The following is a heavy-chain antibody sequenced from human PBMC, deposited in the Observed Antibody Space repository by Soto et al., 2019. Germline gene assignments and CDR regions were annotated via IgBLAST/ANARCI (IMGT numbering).Heavy chain of an antibody. J-gene: IGHJ6*02. CDR3: VRGPHGLEG. V-gene: IGHV3-7*04. CDR2: INEDGSET. Sequence: EVQLVESGGGLVQPGGSLRLSCTSSTFSFSSFWMSWVRQAPGQGLEWVAYINEDGSETHSVDSMKGRLSISRDNAKNSLFLQMNSLRAEDTATYSCVRGPHGLEGWGQGTTVTVSS. CDR1: TFSFSSFW.